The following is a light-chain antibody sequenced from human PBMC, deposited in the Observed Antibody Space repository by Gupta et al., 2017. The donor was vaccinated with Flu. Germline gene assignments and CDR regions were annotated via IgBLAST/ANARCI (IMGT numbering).Light chain of an antibody. CDR2: DVR. J-gene: IGLJ2*01. CDR3: SSYTGSNNLV. Sequence: SITISCTGTSSDVGAYNSVSWYQHHPAKAPILRMYDVRNRPAGVPDRFSGSKSGNTASLTISGLQAEDDADYYCSSYTGSNNLVFGGGTKLTVL. CDR1: SSDVGAYNS. V-gene: IGLV2-14*03.